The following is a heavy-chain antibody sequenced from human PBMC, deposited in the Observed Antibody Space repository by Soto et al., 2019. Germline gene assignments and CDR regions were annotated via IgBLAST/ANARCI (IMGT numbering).Heavy chain of an antibody. J-gene: IGHJ5*02. CDR2: TYFRSKWSN. Sequence: PSQTLSLTCAISGDSVSSNTASWNWIRQSPSRGLEWLGRTYFRSKWSNDYAVSVKSRIIINPDTSNNQFSLQLNSVTPEDTAVYFCAKGDNLGPKTGYAFDPWGQGIMVTVSS. V-gene: IGHV6-1*01. CDR1: GDSVSSNTAS. D-gene: IGHD5-12*01. CDR3: AKGDNLGPKTGYAFDP.